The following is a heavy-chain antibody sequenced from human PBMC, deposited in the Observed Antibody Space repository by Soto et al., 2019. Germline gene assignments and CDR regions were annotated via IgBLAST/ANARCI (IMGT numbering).Heavy chain of an antibody. D-gene: IGHD4-4*01. Sequence: VQLVQSGAEVKKPGASVKVSCKASGYTFTSYYMHWVQQAPGKGLEWMGLVDPEDGETIYAEKFQGRVTKTADTSTDTAYMELSSLRSEDTAVYYCATLSRSTGGIFDYWGQGTLVTVSS. V-gene: IGHV1-69-2*01. CDR2: VDPEDGET. J-gene: IGHJ4*02. CDR3: ATLSRSTGGIFDY. CDR1: GYTFTSYY.